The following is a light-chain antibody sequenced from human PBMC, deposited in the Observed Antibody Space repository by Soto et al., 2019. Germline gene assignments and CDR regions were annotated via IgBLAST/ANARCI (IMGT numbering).Light chain of an antibody. V-gene: IGLV2-23*02. CDR2: EVR. J-gene: IGLJ2*01. Sequence: QSALTQPASVSGSPGQSITVSCTGTSSDVGSYDLVSWYQQHPGKAPKLMIYEVRKRPSGLSNRFSGSKSGNTASLTISGLQAEDEADYYCCSNAGTSPLVFGRGTKLTVL. CDR1: SSDVGSYDL. CDR3: CSNAGTSPLV.